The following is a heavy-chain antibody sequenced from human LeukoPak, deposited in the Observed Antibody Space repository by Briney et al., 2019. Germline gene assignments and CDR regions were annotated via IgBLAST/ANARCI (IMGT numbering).Heavy chain of an antibody. J-gene: IGHJ4*02. CDR3: AKPAKTDYADY. CDR2: IKQDGTEK. V-gene: IGHV3-7*03. CDR1: GFTFTTYW. D-gene: IGHD1-14*01. Sequence: GSLRLSCAASGFTFTTYWMSWVRQAPGKGLEWVANIKQDGTEKYYVDSVKGRFTISRDNAKNSLYLQMNSLRAEDTALYYCAKPAKTDYADYWGQGTLVTVSS.